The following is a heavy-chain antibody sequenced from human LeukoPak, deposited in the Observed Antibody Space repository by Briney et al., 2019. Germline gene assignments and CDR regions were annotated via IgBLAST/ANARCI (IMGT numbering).Heavy chain of an antibody. CDR2: IYYSGST. J-gene: IGHJ5*02. V-gene: IGHV4-31*03. D-gene: IGHD2-15*01. CDR1: GGSISSGGYY. Sequence: PSQTLSLTCTVSGGSISSGGYYWSWIRQHPGKGLEWIGYIYYSGSTYYNPSLKSRVTISVDTSKNQFSLKLSSVTAADTAVYYCARGYCSGGSCYTHQNWFDPWGQGTLVTVSS. CDR3: ARGYCSGGSCYTHQNWFDP.